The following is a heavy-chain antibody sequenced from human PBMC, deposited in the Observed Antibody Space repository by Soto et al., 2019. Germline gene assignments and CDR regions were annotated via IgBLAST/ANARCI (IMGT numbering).Heavy chain of an antibody. CDR1: GGSFSGYY. CDR2: INHSGST. D-gene: IGHD3-10*01. V-gene: IGHV4-34*01. Sequence: SETLSLTCAVYGGSFSGYYWSWIRQPPGEGLEWIGEINHSGSTNYNPSLKSRVTISVDTSKNQFSLKLGSVTAADTAVYYCARGGYYGSGSPKYYYMDVWGKGTTVTVS. J-gene: IGHJ6*03. CDR3: ARGGYYGSGSPKYYYMDV.